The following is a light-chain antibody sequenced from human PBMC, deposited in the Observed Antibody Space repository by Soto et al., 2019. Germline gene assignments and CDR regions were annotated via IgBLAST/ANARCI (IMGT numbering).Light chain of an antibody. V-gene: IGKV3-11*01. CDR3: QQRSNWPLYT. J-gene: IGKJ2*01. Sequence: EIVLTQSPATLSLSPGARATLSCRASQSVSSYLAWYQQKPGQAPRLLIYDASNRATGIPARFSGSGSGTDFTLTISSLEPEDFAFYYCQQRSNWPLYTFGQGTKLEIK. CDR1: QSVSSY. CDR2: DAS.